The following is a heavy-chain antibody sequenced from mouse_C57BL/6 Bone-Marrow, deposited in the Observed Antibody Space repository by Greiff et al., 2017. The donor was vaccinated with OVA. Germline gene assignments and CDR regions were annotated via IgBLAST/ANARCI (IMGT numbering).Heavy chain of an antibody. CDR1: GYTFTSYW. V-gene: IGHV1-72*01. D-gene: IGHD2-4*01. CDR2: IDPNSGGT. CDR3: ARYGDYDYDGQAWFAY. J-gene: IGHJ3*01. Sequence: QVQLQQPGAELVKPGASVKLSCKASGYTFTSYWIHWVKQRPGRGLEWIGRIDPNSGGTKYNEKFKSKATLTVDKPSSTAYMQLSSLTSEDSAVYYCARYGDYDYDGQAWFAYWGQGTLVTVSA.